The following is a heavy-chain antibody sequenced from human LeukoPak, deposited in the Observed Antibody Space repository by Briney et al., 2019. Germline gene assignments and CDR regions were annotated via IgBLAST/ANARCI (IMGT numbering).Heavy chain of an antibody. Sequence: PGGSLRLSCEASGFTFSSYSMNWVRQTPGKGLEWVSYISSSSSTIYYADSVKGRFTISRDNAKNSLYLQMNSLRAEDTAVYYCARDDNLYSSSWYYFDYWGQGTLVTVSS. D-gene: IGHD6-13*01. J-gene: IGHJ4*02. V-gene: IGHV3-48*01. CDR3: ARDDNLYSSSWYYFDY. CDR2: ISSSSSTI. CDR1: GFTFSSYS.